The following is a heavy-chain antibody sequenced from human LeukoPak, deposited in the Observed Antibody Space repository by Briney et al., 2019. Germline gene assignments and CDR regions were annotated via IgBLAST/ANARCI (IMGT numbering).Heavy chain of an antibody. CDR2: INPNSGGT. D-gene: IGHD3-10*01. Sequence: ASVKVSCKASGYTFTGYYMHWVRQAPGQGLEWMGWINPNSGGTNYAQKFQGRVTMTRDTSISTAYMELSRLRSDDTAVYYCAGSGSTYYYYYMDVWGKGTTVIVSS. CDR1: GYTFTGYY. CDR3: AGSGSTYYYYYMDV. V-gene: IGHV1-2*02. J-gene: IGHJ6*03.